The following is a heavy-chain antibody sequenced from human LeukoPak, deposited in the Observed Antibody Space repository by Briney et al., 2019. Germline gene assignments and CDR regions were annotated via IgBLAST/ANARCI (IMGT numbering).Heavy chain of an antibody. CDR3: ARDQASITMVRGVNWFDP. CDR2: ISYDGSNK. Sequence: GGSLRLSCAASGFTFSSYAMHWVRQAPGKGLEWVAVISYDGSNKYYADSVKGRFTISRDNSKNTLYLQMNSLRAEDTAVYYCARDQASITMVRGVNWFDPWGQGTLVTVSS. J-gene: IGHJ5*02. CDR1: GFTFSSYA. V-gene: IGHV3-30*04. D-gene: IGHD3-10*01.